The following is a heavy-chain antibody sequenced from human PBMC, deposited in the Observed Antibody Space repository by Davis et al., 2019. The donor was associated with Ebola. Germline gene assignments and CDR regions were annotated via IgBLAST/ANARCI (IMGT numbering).Heavy chain of an antibody. CDR1: GYRFSSYW. J-gene: IGHJ4*02. Sequence: GESLKISCKGSGYRFSSYWIGWVRQMPGKGLEWMGIIYPGDSDTRYSPSFQGQVTMSVDKSSDTAFLQWSSLKASDTAIYYCAKSWGFCSSTKCYTYLEYWGQGTLVTVSS. CDR2: IYPGDSDT. D-gene: IGHD2-2*01. V-gene: IGHV5-51*01. CDR3: AKSWGFCSSTKCYTYLEY.